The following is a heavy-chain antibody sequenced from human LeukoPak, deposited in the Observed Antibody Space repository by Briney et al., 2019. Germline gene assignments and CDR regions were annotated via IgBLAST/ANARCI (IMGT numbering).Heavy chain of an antibody. CDR2: IYYSGGT. Sequence: KSSETLSLTCTVSGGSISSSSYYWGWIRQPPGKGLEWIGSIYYSGGTYYNPSLKSRVTISVDTSKNQFSLKLSSVSAADTAMYYCARHVGGLARPFDYWGQGTLVTVSS. D-gene: IGHD3-10*01. J-gene: IGHJ4*02. V-gene: IGHV4-39*01. CDR1: GGSISSSSYY. CDR3: ARHVGGLARPFDY.